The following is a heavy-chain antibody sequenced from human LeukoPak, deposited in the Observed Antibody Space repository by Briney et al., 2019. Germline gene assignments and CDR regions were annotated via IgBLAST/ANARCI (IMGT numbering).Heavy chain of an antibody. CDR3: AREGELETTNWFDP. J-gene: IGHJ5*02. CDR1: GYTFTGYY. CDR2: INPNSGGT. D-gene: IGHD1-1*01. Sequence: ASVNVSCKASGYTFTGYYMHWVRQAPGQGLEWMGWINPNSGGTNYAQKFQGRVTMTRDTSISTAYMELSRLRSDDTAVYYCAREGELETTNWFDPWGQGTLVTVSS. V-gene: IGHV1-2*02.